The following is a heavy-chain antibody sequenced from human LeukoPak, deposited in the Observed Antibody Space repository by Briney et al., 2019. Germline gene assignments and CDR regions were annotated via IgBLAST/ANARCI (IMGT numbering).Heavy chain of an antibody. J-gene: IGHJ6*02. V-gene: IGHV3-53*01. D-gene: IGHD3-10*01. Sequence: GGSLRLSCAASGFTVSSNYMSWVRQAPGKGLEWVSVIYSGGSTYYADSVKGRFTISRDNSKNTLYLQMNSLRAEDTGVYFCARDGGGSGSNYYYGLDVWGQGTTVTVSS. CDR1: GFTVSSNY. CDR2: IYSGGST. CDR3: ARDGGGSGSNYYYGLDV.